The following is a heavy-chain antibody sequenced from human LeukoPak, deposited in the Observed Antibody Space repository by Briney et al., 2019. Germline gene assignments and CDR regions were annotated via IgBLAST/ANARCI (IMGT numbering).Heavy chain of an antibody. V-gene: IGHV3-30*02. CDR2: IRYDGSNK. CDR3: ARESEAAGTYYLDH. D-gene: IGHD6-25*01. J-gene: IGHJ4*02. CDR1: GFTFSSYG. Sequence: GGSLRLSCAASGFTFSSYGMHWVRQAPGKGLEWVAFIRYDGSNKYYADSVKGRFTISRDNAENTVYLQLNSLRVEDTAVYYCARESEAAGTYYLDHWGQGNLVTVSS.